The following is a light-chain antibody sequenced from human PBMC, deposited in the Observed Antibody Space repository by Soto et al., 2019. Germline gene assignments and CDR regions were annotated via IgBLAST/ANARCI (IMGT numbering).Light chain of an antibody. CDR3: QQYYSYPRE. V-gene: IGKV1-8*01. J-gene: IGKJ1*01. CDR2: AAS. Sequence: AIRMTKSPFSLSASTGDRVTISCRASQGISSYLAWYQKKPGKAPKLLIYAASTLQSGVSSRFSGSGSGTDFTLTISCLQSEDFATYYCQQYYSYPREFGQGTKVEIK. CDR1: QGISSY.